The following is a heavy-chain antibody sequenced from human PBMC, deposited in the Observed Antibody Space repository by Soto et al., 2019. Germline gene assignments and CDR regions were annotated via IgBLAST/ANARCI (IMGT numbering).Heavy chain of an antibody. D-gene: IGHD6-19*01. CDR1: GGSISSSSYY. CDR3: ARREWLRNGMDV. J-gene: IGHJ6*02. Sequence: QLQLQESGPGLVKPSETLSLTCTVSGGSISSSSYYWGWIRQPPGKGLEWIGSIYYSGSTYYNPSLKSRVTISVDTSKNQFSLKLSSVTAADTAVYYCARREWLRNGMDVWGQGTTVTVSS. V-gene: IGHV4-39*01. CDR2: IYYSGST.